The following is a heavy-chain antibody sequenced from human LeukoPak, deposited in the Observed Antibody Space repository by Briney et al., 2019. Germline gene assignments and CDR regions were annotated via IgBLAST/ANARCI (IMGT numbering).Heavy chain of an antibody. Sequence: GGSLRLSCAASGFTFSSCDMHWVRQATGKGLEWVSAIGTAGDTYYPGSVKGRFTISRENAKNSLYLQMNSLRAEDTAVYYCARASPMVRGVIFDYWGQGTLVTVSS. V-gene: IGHV3-13*01. CDR1: GFTFSSCD. CDR2: IGTAGDT. CDR3: ARASPMVRGVIFDY. D-gene: IGHD3-10*01. J-gene: IGHJ4*02.